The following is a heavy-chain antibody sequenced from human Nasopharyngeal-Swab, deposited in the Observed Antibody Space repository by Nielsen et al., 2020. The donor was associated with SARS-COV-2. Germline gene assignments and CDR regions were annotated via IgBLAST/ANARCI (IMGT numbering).Heavy chain of an antibody. CDR2: IYTSGDT. Sequence: LRLSCTVSGGSITNGNYQWSWIRQPAGKGLEWLGHIYTSGDTKYNASLESRVTISVDTSKNQFSLKLTSVTAADTAVFYCARDRWGMLHTHWGQGILVTVSS. D-gene: IGHD2-21*01. V-gene: IGHV4-61*09. J-gene: IGHJ4*02. CDR3: ARDRWGMLHTH. CDR1: GGSITNGNYQ.